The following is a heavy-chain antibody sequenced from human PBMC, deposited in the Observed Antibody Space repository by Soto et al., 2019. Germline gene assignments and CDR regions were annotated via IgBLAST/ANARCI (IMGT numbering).Heavy chain of an antibody. CDR2: IYYSGST. CDR1: XXXXXXXXXX. J-gene: IGHJ4*01. D-gene: IGHD6-19*01. Sequence: SETLSLTCTVXXXXXXXXXXXXGXIRXXPGKGLEWIGSIYYSGSTYNNPSLRSRVSMSIDTSKDQFSLKLKSVTAADTALYFCAKAHVMVVAGSTFDYWGHGILVTVSS. CDR3: AKAHVMVVAGSTFDY. V-gene: IGHV4-39*01.